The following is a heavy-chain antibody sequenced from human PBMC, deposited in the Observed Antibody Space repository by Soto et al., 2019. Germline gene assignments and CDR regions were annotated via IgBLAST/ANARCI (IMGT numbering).Heavy chain of an antibody. CDR3: ARPVKSVVDHAFDI. CDR1: GGTFSSYA. CDR2: IIPIFGTA. V-gene: IGHV1-69*12. D-gene: IGHD4-4*01. Sequence: QVQLVQSGAEVKKPGSSVKVSCKASGGTFSSYAISWVRQAPGQGLEWMGGIIPIFGTANYAQKFQGRVTITADESTSTADMELRRLRSEDTAVYYCARPVKSVVDHAFDIWGQGTMVTVSS. J-gene: IGHJ3*02.